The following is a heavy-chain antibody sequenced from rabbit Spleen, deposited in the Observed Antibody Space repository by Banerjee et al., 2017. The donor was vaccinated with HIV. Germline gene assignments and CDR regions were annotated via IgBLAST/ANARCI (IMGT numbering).Heavy chain of an antibody. Sequence: QSLEESGGDLVKPGASLTLTCTASGIDFSSSYWICWVRQAPGKGLEWIGCIGTSNDNKYYASWAKGRFTFSKTSSTTVTLQMTSLTASDTATYFCARGYISSHYNDLWGQGTLVTVS. V-gene: IGHV1S40*01. D-gene: IGHD8-1*01. J-gene: IGHJ4*01. CDR3: ARGYISSHYNDL. CDR2: IGTSNDNK. CDR1: GIDFSSSYW.